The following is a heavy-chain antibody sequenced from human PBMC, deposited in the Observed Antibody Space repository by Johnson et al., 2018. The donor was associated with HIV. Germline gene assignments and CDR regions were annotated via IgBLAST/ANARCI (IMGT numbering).Heavy chain of an antibody. Sequence: QVQLVESGGGVVQPGGSLRLSCAASGFTFSSYGMHWVRQAPSKGLEWVAFIQYDGSNEYYIDSVKGRFTISIDNSKSTLYLQMNSLRAEDTAVYYCAKAQVVQQLVVDAFDIWGQGTIVTVSS. D-gene: IGHD6-13*01. V-gene: IGHV3-30*02. J-gene: IGHJ3*02. CDR1: GFTFSSYG. CDR2: IQYDGSNE. CDR3: AKAQVVQQLVVDAFDI.